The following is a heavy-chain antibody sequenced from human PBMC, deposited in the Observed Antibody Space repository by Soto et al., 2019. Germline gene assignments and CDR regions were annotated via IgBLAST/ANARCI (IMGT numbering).Heavy chain of an antibody. CDR2: IFYSGST. J-gene: IGHJ4*02. V-gene: IGHV4-31*03. CDR1: GGSITSGGYY. Sequence: SETLSLTCTVSGGSITSGGYYWAWIRQHPGKGLEWIGHIFYSGSTYYNPSLRSRVTTSVDTSKNQFSLKLSSVTAADTAVYYGGRGGSGEVGFDYWGQGTLVTVSS. CDR3: GRGGSGEVGFDY. D-gene: IGHD1-26*01.